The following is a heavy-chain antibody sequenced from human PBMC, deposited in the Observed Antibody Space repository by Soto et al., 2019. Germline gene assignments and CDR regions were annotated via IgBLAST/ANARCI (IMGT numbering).Heavy chain of an antibody. Sequence: GGSLRLSCAGSGFSFSSYAMSWVRQAPGKGLEWVSGLSGSGGTTYYADSVKGRLTISRDNSKSTLYLQMNSLRGEDTAVYYCAKVEGYSGYEGIDYWGQGTLVTVSS. CDR1: GFSFSSYA. D-gene: IGHD5-12*01. V-gene: IGHV3-23*01. CDR2: LSGSGGTT. CDR3: AKVEGYSGYEGIDY. J-gene: IGHJ4*02.